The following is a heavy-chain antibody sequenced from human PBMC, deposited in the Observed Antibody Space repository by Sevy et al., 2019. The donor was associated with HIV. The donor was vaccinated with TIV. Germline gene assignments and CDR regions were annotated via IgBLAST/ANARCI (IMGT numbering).Heavy chain of an antibody. D-gene: IGHD5-18*01. CDR1: GFTFSSYA. Sequence: GGSLRLSCAASGFTFSSYAMSWVRQAPGKGLEWVSAISGSGGSTYYADSVKGRFTISRDNSKNTLYLQMNSLRAEDTAVYYCAKVGDGRMTAMASDWGQGTLVTVSS. CDR3: AKVGDGRMTAMASD. J-gene: IGHJ4*02. CDR2: ISGSGGST. V-gene: IGHV3-23*01.